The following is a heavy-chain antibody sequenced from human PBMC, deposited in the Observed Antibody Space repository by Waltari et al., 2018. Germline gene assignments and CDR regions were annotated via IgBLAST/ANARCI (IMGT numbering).Heavy chain of an antibody. J-gene: IGHJ4*02. V-gene: IGHV3-15*01. CDR1: GLPFSNTW. Sequence: EVQLVESGGGLVNPGGSLRLSCAASGLPFSNTWLDWVRQAPGKGLEWIARIKTQSDGGGATYYAAPVTGRFTVSRDDSKNMLYLQMSSLKTEDTAMYYCTTDQGDSYTFYSFDYWGQGTLVTVSS. CDR2: IKTQSDGGGAT. CDR3: TTDQGDSYTFYSFDY. D-gene: IGHD3-16*02.